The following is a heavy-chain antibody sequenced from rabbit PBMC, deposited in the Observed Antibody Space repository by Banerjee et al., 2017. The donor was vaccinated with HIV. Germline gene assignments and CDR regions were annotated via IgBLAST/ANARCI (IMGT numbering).Heavy chain of an antibody. CDR3: ARDGYAYGGGGYDP. CDR1: GFSFSSSYW. CDR2: MDAGSSGST. D-gene: IGHD6-1*01. J-gene: IGHJ2*01. V-gene: IGHV1S45*01. Sequence: QEQLVESGGDLVKPEGSLTLTCTASGFSFSSSYWICWVRQAPGKGLEWIACMDAGSSGSTYYASWAKGRFTISKTSSTTVTLQMTSLTAADTATYFCARDGYAYGGGGYDPWGQGTLVTV.